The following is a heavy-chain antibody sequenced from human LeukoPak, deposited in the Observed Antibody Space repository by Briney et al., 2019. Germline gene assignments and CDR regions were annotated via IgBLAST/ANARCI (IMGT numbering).Heavy chain of an antibody. CDR1: GGSISGYY. CDR3: VIGRGWQPDY. D-gene: IGHD3-10*01. J-gene: IGHJ4*02. CDR2: VHYSGNT. V-gene: IGHV4-59*03. Sequence: SETLSLTCTVSGGSISGYYHNWVRQSPGRGLEWIGLVHYSGNTNYNPSLKSRVSISTDTSKNQFSLELTSVTAADTAVYYCVIGRGWQPDYWGQGIPVTDSS.